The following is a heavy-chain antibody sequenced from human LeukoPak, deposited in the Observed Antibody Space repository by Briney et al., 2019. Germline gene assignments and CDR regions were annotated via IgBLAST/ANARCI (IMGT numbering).Heavy chain of an antibody. CDR3: ARDRDWGFDY. D-gene: IGHD7-27*01. CDR2: IGTSSGTI. Sequence: QAGGSLRLSCAASGFTFSTYCMNWVRLAPGKGLEWVSYIGTSSGTISYADSVKGRFTISRDDAKSSLYLQMNSLRDKDTAVYYCARDRDWGFDYWGQGTLVTVSS. CDR1: GFTFSTYC. V-gene: IGHV3-48*02. J-gene: IGHJ4*02.